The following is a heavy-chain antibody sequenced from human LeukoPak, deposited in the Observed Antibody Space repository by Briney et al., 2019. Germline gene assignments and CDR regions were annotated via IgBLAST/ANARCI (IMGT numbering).Heavy chain of an antibody. CDR2: IWYNGNEK. D-gene: IGHD3-10*01. CDR1: GFIFSTYG. CDR3: ARDRGGYGS. J-gene: IGHJ5*02. V-gene: IGHV3-33*01. Sequence: GGSLRLSCAASGFIFSTYGMHWVRQAPGEGLEWVAVIWYNGNEKYYADSVKGRFTISRDNAKNSLYLQMNSLRAADTAVYYCARDRGGYGSWGQGTLVTVSS.